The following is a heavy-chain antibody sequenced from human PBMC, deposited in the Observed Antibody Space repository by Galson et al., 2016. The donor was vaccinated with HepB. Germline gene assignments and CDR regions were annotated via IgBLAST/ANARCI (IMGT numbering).Heavy chain of an antibody. V-gene: IGHV6-1*01. CDR3: VEQRKGAPYGMDV. CDR1: GDSVSSNSAA. J-gene: IGHJ6*02. CDR2: TYYRSKWYN. Sequence: CAISGDSVSSNSAAWNWIRQSPSRGLECLGRTYYRSKWYNDYAVSVKSRIIVNPDTSKNQFSLQLNSVTPEDTAVYYCVEQRKGAPYGMDVWGQGTTVTVSS. D-gene: IGHD1/OR15-1a*01.